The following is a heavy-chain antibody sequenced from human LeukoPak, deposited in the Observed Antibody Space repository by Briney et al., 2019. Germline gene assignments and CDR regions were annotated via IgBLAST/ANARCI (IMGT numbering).Heavy chain of an antibody. Sequence: GRSLRLSCAASGFTFSSYGMHWVRQAPSKGLEWVAVISYDGSNKYYADSVKGRFTISRDNSKTTLYLQMNSLRAEDTAVYYCAKDRRGLYYYGSGSYPRFDPWGQGTLVTVSS. CDR1: GFTFSSYG. V-gene: IGHV3-30*18. J-gene: IGHJ5*02. CDR2: ISYDGSNK. CDR3: AKDRRGLYYYGSGSYPRFDP. D-gene: IGHD3-10*01.